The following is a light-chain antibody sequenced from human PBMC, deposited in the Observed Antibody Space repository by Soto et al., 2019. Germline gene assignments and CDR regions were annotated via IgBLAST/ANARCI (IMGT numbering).Light chain of an antibody. Sequence: QSALTQPASVSGSPGQSITISCTGTSSDVGGYNYVSWYQQHPGKAPKLMIYDVSNRPSGVSNRFSGSKSGNTASLTIYGLPAEDEADYYCSSYTSSNTLVIFGGGTKVTVL. CDR1: SSDVGGYNY. CDR2: DVS. CDR3: SSYTSSNTLVI. J-gene: IGLJ2*01. V-gene: IGLV2-14*01.